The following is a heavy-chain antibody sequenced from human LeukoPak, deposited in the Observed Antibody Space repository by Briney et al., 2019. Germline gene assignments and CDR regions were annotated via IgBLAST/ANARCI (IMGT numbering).Heavy chain of an antibody. D-gene: IGHD5-18*01. CDR3: AREGRWAPDTAMDYYYYYGMDV. V-gene: IGHV4-38-2*02. J-gene: IGHJ6*02. Sequence: PSETLSLTCTVSGYSISSGYYWGWIRQPPGKGLGWIGSIYHSGSTYYNPSLKSRVTISVDTSKNQFSLKLSSVTAADTAVYYCAREGRWAPDTAMDYYYYYGMDVWGQGTLVTVSS. CDR2: IYHSGST. CDR1: GYSISSGYY.